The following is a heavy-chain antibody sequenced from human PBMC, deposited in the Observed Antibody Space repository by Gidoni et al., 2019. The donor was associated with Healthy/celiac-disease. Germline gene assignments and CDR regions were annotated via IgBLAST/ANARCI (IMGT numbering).Heavy chain of an antibody. CDR1: GYTFTGYY. D-gene: IGHD3-3*01. CDR2: INPNSGGT. J-gene: IGHJ5*02. CDR3: ARDYYDFWSGYEGGWFDP. Sequence: QVQLVQSGAEVTKPGASVKVSCKASGYTFTGYYMHWVRQAPGQGLEWMGWINPNSGGTNYAQKFQGWVTMTRDTSISTAYMELSRLRSDDTAVYYCARDYYDFWSGYEGGWFDPWGQGTLVTVSS. V-gene: IGHV1-2*04.